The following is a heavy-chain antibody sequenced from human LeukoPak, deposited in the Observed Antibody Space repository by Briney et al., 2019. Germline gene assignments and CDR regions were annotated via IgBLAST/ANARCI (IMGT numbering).Heavy chain of an antibody. V-gene: IGHV3-11*04. CDR3: ATYGDYVFRYFDY. D-gene: IGHD4-17*01. CDR2: ISSSGSTI. Sequence: GGSLRLSCAASGVTFSDHYMSWIRQAPGKGLEWVSYISSSGSTIYYADSVKGRFTISRDNSKNTLYLQMNSLRAEDTAVYYCATYGDYVFRYFDYWGQGTLVTVSS. J-gene: IGHJ4*02. CDR1: GVTFSDHY.